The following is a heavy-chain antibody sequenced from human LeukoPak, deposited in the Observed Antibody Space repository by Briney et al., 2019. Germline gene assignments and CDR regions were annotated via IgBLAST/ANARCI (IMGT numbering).Heavy chain of an antibody. CDR2: IYYSGST. CDR3: ATGYDILTGLDY. D-gene: IGHD3-9*01. V-gene: IGHV4-39*01. J-gene: IGHJ4*02. Sequence: SETLSLTCTVSGGSISSSSYYWGWIRQPPGKGLEWIGSIYYSGSTYYNPSLKSRVTISVDTSKNQFSLKLSSVTAADTAVYYCATGYDILTGLDYWGQGTLVTVSS. CDR1: GGSISSSSYY.